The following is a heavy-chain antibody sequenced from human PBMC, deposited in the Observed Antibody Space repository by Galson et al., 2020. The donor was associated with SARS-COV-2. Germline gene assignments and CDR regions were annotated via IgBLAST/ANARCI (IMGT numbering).Heavy chain of an antibody. D-gene: IGHD2-21*01. CDR1: GYTFISLY. CDR3: AREWGDINSSVFDY. V-gene: IGHV1-46*04. J-gene: IGHJ4*02. Sequence: ASVKVSCKASGYTFISLYIHWVRQAPGQGLEWMGVINPSGDITSYAQKLRGRVTVTRDMSTQTVYMELSSLTSEDTAVYYCAREWGDINSSVFDYWGQGRLVVVSS. CDR2: INPSGDIT.